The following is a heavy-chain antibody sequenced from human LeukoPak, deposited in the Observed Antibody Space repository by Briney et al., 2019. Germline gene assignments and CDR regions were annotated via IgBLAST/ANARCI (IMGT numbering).Heavy chain of an antibody. J-gene: IGHJ4*02. V-gene: IGHV3-30*03. Sequence: GGSLRLSCAASGFTFSSYGMHWVRQAPGKGLEWVAVISYDGSNKYYADSVKGRFTISRDNSKNTLYLQMNSLRAEDTAVYYCARDARTGYSSSCPDYWGQGTLVTVSS. CDR2: ISYDGSNK. CDR1: GFTFSSYG. D-gene: IGHD6-13*01. CDR3: ARDARTGYSSSCPDY.